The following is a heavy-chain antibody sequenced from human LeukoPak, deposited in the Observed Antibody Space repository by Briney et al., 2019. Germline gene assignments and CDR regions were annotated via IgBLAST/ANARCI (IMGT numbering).Heavy chain of an antibody. V-gene: IGHV3-21*01. CDR1: GINFSRYA. D-gene: IGHD3-22*01. Sequence: GGSLRLSCAVSGINFSRYAMSWVRQAPGKGLEWVSSISSSSSYIYYADSVKGRFTISRDNAKNSLYLQMNSLRAEDTAVYYCARWGRYDSSAGTIDYWGQGTLVTVSS. J-gene: IGHJ4*02. CDR3: ARWGRYDSSAGTIDY. CDR2: ISSSSSYI.